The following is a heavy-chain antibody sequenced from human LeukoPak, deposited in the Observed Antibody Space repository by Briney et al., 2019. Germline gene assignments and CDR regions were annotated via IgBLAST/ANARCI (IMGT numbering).Heavy chain of an antibody. J-gene: IGHJ4*02. CDR3: ASGKYYFDY. CDR1: GFTFSSYA. V-gene: IGHV3-21*01. CDR2: ISSSSSCI. Sequence: GGSLRLSCAASGFTFSSYAMRWVREAPGKGLEWVSAISSSSSCIYYADSVKGRFTISRDNAKNSLYLQMNSLRAEDTAVYYCASGKYYFDYWGQGTLVTVSS.